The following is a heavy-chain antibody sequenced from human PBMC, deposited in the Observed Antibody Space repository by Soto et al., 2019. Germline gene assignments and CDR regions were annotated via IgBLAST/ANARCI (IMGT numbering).Heavy chain of an antibody. V-gene: IGHV4-59*08. CDR2: IYYSGST. CDR1: GGSISSYY. CDR3: ARHLDYGDYWYFDL. Sequence: QVQLQESGPGLVKPSETLSLTCTVSGGSISSYYWSWIRQPPGKGLEWIGYIYYSGSTNYNPSLMSRVTISLDTSKNQFSLKLSSVTAADTAVYYCARHLDYGDYWYFDLWGRGTLVTVSS. J-gene: IGHJ2*01. D-gene: IGHD4-17*01.